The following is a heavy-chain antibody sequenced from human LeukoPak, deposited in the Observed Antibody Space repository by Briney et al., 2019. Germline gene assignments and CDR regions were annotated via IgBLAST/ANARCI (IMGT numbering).Heavy chain of an antibody. CDR3: ARDQGRITMVRGVNDY. V-gene: IGHV3-48*01. CDR1: GFTFSSYS. Sequence: PGGSLRLSCAASGFTFSSYSMNWVRQAPGKGLEWVSYISSSSSTIYYADSVKGRFTISRDNAKNSLYLQMNSLRAEDTAVYYCARDQGRITMVRGVNDYWGRGTLVTVSS. J-gene: IGHJ4*02. CDR2: ISSSSSTI. D-gene: IGHD3-10*01.